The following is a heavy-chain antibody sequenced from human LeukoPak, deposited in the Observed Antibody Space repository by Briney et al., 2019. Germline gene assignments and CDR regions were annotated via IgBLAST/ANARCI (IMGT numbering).Heavy chain of an antibody. CDR1: GFTFSSYA. CDR3: ARGVGADYCSGGSCYSDYFDY. CDR2: ISYDGSIK. Sequence: GGSLRLSCAASGFTFSSYAMHWVRQAPGKGLEWVAVISYDGSIKYYADSVKGRFTISRDNSKNTLYLQMNSLRAEDTAVYYCARGVGADYCSGGSCYSDYFDYWGQGTLVTVSS. J-gene: IGHJ4*02. D-gene: IGHD2-15*01. V-gene: IGHV3-30-3*01.